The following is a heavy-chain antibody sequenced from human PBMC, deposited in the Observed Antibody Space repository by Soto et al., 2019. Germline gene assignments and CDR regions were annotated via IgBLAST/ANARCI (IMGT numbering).Heavy chain of an antibody. V-gene: IGHV3-23*01. CDR2: LSDSGGNT. CDR3: AREVRPYYYDSSGTYYFDY. D-gene: IGHD3-22*01. CDR1: GFTFSIYP. J-gene: IGHJ4*02. Sequence: GGSLRLSCAASGFTFSIYPMSWVRQAPGKGLEWVASLSDSGGNTYYAESAEGRFTISRDNSKNTLYLQMNSLRAEDTAVYYCAREVRPYYYDSSGTYYFDYWGQGTLVTVSS.